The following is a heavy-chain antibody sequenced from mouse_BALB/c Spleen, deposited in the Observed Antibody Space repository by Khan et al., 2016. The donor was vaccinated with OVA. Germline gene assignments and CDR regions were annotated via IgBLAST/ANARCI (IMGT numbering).Heavy chain of an antibody. D-gene: IGHD4-1*01. CDR3: AREAYNWDFSFAD. J-gene: IGHJ3*01. CDR2: INPYNDGI. CDR1: GYTFTNYV. V-gene: IGHV1S136*01. Sequence: VQLQQSGPDLVKPGASVKMSCKASGYTFTNYVMHWVKQKPGQGLEWIGYINPYNDGIRFNEKFKGKATLTSDKSSSTAYMVLSSLTSEASAVYSCAREAYNWDFSFADWGQGTLVTVSA.